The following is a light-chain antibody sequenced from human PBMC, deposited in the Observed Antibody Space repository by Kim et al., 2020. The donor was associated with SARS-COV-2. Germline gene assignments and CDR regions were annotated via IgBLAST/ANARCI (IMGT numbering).Light chain of an antibody. CDR2: AAY. CDR3: QQVNSYPIT. V-gene: IGKV1-9*01. J-gene: IGKJ5*01. Sequence: DIQLTQSPSFLSASVGDRVTITCRASQGISSYLAWYQQKPGKAPNLLIYAAYTLQSGVPSRFSGSGSGTEFTLTISSLQPEDFATYYCQQVNSYPITFGQGTRLEIK. CDR1: QGISSY.